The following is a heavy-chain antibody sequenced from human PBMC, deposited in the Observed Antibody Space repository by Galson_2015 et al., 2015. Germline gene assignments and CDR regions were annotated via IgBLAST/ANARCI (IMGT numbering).Heavy chain of an antibody. Sequence: PALVKPTQTLTLTCTFSGFSLSTSGMCVSWIRQPPGKALEWLTRVDWDDDKYYSTSLKTRLTISKDTSKNQVVLKMTNMDPVDTATYYCVRTVSGSSSSHSGYYYMDVWGKGTTVTVSS. V-gene: IGHV2-70*11. D-gene: IGHD6-13*01. J-gene: IGHJ6*03. CDR1: GFSLSTSGMC. CDR2: VDWDDDK. CDR3: VRTVSGSSSSHSGYYYMDV.